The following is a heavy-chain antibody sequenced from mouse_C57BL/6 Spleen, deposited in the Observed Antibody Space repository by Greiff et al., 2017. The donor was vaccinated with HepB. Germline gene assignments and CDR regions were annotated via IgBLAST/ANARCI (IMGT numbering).Heavy chain of an antibody. J-gene: IGHJ3*01. V-gene: IGHV1-26*01. CDR3: ARLGIYYYGSSPWFAY. CDR1: GYTFTDYY. Sequence: EVQLQQSGPELVKPGASVKISCKASGYTFTDYYMNWVKQSHGKSLEWIGDINPNNGGTSYNQTFKGKATLTVDKSSSTAYMELRSLTSEDSAVYECARLGIYYYGSSPWFAYWGQGTLVTVSA. CDR2: INPNNGGT. D-gene: IGHD1-1*01.